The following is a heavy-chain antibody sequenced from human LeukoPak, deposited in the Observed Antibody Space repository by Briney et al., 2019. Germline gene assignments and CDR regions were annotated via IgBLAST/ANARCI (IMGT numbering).Heavy chain of an antibody. Sequence: GGSLRLSCAASGFTFSSYAMHWVRQAPGKGLEWVAVISYDGSNKYYADSVKGRFTISRDNSKNTLYLQMNSLRAEDAAVYYCALFYDYVWGSYRTPFDYWGQGTLVTVSS. J-gene: IGHJ4*02. CDR2: ISYDGSNK. V-gene: IGHV3-30-3*01. D-gene: IGHD3-16*02. CDR1: GFTFSSYA. CDR3: ALFYDYVWGSYRTPFDY.